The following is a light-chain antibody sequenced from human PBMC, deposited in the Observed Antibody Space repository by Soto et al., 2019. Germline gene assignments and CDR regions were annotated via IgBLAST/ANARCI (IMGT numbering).Light chain of an antibody. Sequence: QSVLTPPPSVSGAPGQRVTISCTGSSSNIGAGYDVHWYQQLPGRAPKLLIYGNTNRPSGVPDRVSGSKSGTSASLAITGLQDEDEADYNCLSFDSSLSVVFGGGTKVTVL. CDR1: SSNIGAGYD. CDR3: LSFDSSLSVV. V-gene: IGLV1-40*01. J-gene: IGLJ2*01. CDR2: GNT.